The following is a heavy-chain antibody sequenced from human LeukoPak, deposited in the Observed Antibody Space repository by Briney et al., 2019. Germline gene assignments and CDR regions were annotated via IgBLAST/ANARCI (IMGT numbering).Heavy chain of an antibody. CDR3: ARGGTATLSLYYFDY. CDR2: ISAYNGNT. J-gene: IGHJ4*02. V-gene: IGHV1-18*01. CDR1: GYTFTSYG. Sequence: GASVKVSCKASGYTFTSYGISWVRQAPGQGLEWMGWISAYNGNTNYAQKFQGRVTMTTDTSTSTAYMELRSLRSDDTAVYYCARGGTATLSLYYFDYWGQGTLVTVSS. D-gene: IGHD5-18*01.